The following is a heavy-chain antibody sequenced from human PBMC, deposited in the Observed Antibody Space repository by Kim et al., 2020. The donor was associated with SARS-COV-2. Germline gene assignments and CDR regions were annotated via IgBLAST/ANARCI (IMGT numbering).Heavy chain of an antibody. CDR1: GFTFTGYA. CDR2: IDGSDGTA. V-gene: IGHV3-23*01. CDR3: MKGGWGWIWDH. J-gene: IGHJ1*01. Sequence: GGSLRLSCTTSGFTFTGYAMSWVRQAPGKGLEWVSGIDGSDGTAYYVDSVKGRFTISRDNSKNTLYLQMNSLRADDTAVYYCMKGGWGWIWDHWGQGT. D-gene: IGHD2-2*03.